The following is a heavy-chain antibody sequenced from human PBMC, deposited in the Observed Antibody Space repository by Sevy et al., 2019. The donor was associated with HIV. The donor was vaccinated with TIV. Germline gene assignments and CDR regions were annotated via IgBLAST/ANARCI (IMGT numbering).Heavy chain of an antibody. CDR1: GFSFSSYA. CDR2: NSGSGDKT. D-gene: IGHD6-19*01. V-gene: IGHV3-23*01. Sequence: GGSLRLSCAASGFSFSSYAMSWVRQAPGKGLEWVSTNSGSGDKTFYADSVKGRFTISRDNSKNTLYLQMNSLRAEGRAVYYCAKGRYINGWSVLDSWGPGTLVTVSS. CDR3: AKGRYINGWSVLDS. J-gene: IGHJ5*02.